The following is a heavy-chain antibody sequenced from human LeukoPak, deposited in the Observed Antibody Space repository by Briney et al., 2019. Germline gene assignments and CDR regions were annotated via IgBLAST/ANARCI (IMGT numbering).Heavy chain of an antibody. Sequence: SETLSLTCTVSGGSISSYYWSWIRQPPGKGLEWIGYIYYSGSTNYNPSLKSRVTISVDTSTNQFSLKLSSVTAADTAVYYCARDGLGNNYFDYWGQGTLVTVSS. CDR3: ARDGLGNNYFDY. J-gene: IGHJ4*02. V-gene: IGHV4-59*01. CDR1: GGSISSYY. D-gene: IGHD4-23*01. CDR2: IYYSGST.